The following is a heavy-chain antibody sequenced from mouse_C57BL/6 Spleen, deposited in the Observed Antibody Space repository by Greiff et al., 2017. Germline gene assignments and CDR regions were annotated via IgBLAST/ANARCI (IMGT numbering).Heavy chain of an antibody. CDR2: INPSTGGT. J-gene: IGHJ4*01. CDR1: GYSFTGYY. Sequence: EVQLQQSGPELVKPGASVKISCKASGYSFTGYYMNWVKQSPEKSLEWIGEINPSTGGTTYNQKFKAKATLTVDKSSSTAYMQLKSLTYEDSADYYCARKIYYAMDYWGQGTSVTVSS. CDR3: ARKIYYAMDY. V-gene: IGHV1-42*01.